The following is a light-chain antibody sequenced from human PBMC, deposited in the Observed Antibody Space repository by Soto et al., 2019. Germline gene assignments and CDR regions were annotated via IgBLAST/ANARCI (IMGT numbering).Light chain of an antibody. CDR1: SSDVGGYKY. Sequence: QSVLTQPASLSGSPGQSITISCTGTSSDVGGYKYVSWYQQHPGKAPKLMIYDVSNRPSGVSNRFSGSKSGNTASLTISGLQAEDEADYYCSSYTSSSTLLYVFGTGTKVTVL. CDR3: SSYTSSSTLLYV. CDR2: DVS. V-gene: IGLV2-14*01. J-gene: IGLJ1*01.